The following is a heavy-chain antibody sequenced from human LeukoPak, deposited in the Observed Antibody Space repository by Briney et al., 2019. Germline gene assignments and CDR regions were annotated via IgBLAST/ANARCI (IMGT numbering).Heavy chain of an antibody. D-gene: IGHD1-26*01. Sequence: GGSLRLSCAASGFTFDDYAMHWVRQAPGKGLEWVSGISWNSGSIGYADSVKGRFTISRDNAKNSLYLQMNSLRAEDTAVYYCATGWELLAIDFDYWGQGTLVTVSS. CDR2: ISWNSGSI. V-gene: IGHV3-9*01. CDR3: ATGWELLAIDFDY. J-gene: IGHJ4*02. CDR1: GFTFDDYA.